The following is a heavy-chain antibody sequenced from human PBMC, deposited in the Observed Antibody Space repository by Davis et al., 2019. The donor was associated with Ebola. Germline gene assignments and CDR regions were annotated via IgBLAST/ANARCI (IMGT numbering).Heavy chain of an antibody. V-gene: IGHV3-9*01. CDR2: ISWNSGSI. J-gene: IGHJ6*02. CDR3: ARESGRSWSHIGYYGMDV. Sequence: PGGSLRLSCAASGFTFDDYAMHWVRQAPGKGLEWVSGISWNSGSIGYADSVKGRFTISRDNAKNTLYLQMNSLRAEDTAVYYCARESGRSWSHIGYYGMDVWGQGTTVTVSS. CDR1: GFTFDDYA. D-gene: IGHD6-13*01.